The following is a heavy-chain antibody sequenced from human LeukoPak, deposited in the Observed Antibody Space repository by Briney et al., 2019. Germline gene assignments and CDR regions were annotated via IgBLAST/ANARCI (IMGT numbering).Heavy chain of an antibody. Sequence: SETLSLTCAVYGGSFSGYYWSWIRQPPGKGLEWIGEINHSGSTNYNPSLKSRVTISVGTSKNQFSLKLSSVTAADTAVYYCARERYSSGPGSFDYWGQGTLVTVSS. CDR2: INHSGST. V-gene: IGHV4-34*01. J-gene: IGHJ4*02. D-gene: IGHD6-19*01. CDR1: GGSFSGYY. CDR3: ARERYSSGPGSFDY.